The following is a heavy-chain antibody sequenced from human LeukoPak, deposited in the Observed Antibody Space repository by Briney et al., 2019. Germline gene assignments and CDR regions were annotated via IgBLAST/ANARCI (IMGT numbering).Heavy chain of an antibody. CDR1: GFTFSSYE. CDR3: ARDRGYDSSGYSPYFDY. Sequence: GGSLRPSCAASGFTFSSYEMNWVRQAPGKGLEWVSYISSSGSTIYYADSVKGRFTISRDNAKNSLYLQMNSLRAEDTAVYYCARDRGYDSSGYSPYFDYWGQGTLVTVSS. D-gene: IGHD3-22*01. J-gene: IGHJ4*02. CDR2: ISSSGSTI. V-gene: IGHV3-48*03.